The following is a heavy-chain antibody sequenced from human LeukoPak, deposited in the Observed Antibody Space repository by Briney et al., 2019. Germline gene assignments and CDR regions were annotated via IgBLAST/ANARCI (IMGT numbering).Heavy chain of an antibody. CDR2: INHSGST. V-gene: IGHV4-34*01. CDR1: GGSFSGYY. J-gene: IGHJ4*02. Sequence: PSETLSLTCAVYGGSFSGYYWSWIRQPPGKGLEWIGEINHSGSTYYNPSLKSRVTISVDTSKNQFSLKLNSVTAADTAVYYCASSVPPLYVWGQGTLVTVSS. CDR3: ASSVPPLYV. D-gene: IGHD3-16*01.